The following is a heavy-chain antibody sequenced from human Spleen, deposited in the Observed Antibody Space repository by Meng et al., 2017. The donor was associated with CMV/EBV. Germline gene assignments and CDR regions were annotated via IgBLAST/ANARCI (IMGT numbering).Heavy chain of an antibody. J-gene: IGHJ6*02. Sequence: GESLKISCEASGFTFNTHWMHWVRQAPGKGLVWVSRIDIDGSSTSYADSVKGRFTISRDNAKNTLYMEMNSLRAEDTAVYYCARADCSSTTCYLFYNGMDVWGQGTTVTVSS. CDR3: ARADCSSTTCYLFYNGMDV. V-gene: IGHV3-74*01. D-gene: IGHD2-2*01. CDR2: IDIDGSST. CDR1: GFTFNTHW.